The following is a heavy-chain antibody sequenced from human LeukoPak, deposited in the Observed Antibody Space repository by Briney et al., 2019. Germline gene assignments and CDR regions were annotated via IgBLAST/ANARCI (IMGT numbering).Heavy chain of an antibody. D-gene: IGHD2-15*01. CDR2: IIPIFGTA. J-gene: IGHJ6*03. CDR1: GGTFSSYA. V-gene: IGHV1-69*13. CDR3: ARGPCSGGSCYLGYYYYMDV. Sequence: SVKVSCKASGGTFSSYAISWVRQAPGQGLEWMGGIIPIFGTANYAQKFQGRVTITADESTSTAYMELSSLRSEDTAVYYCARGPCSGGSCYLGYYYYMDVWGKGTTVAVSS.